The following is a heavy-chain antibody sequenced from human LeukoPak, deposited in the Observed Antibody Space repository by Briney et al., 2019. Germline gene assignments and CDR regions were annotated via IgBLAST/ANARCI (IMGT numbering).Heavy chain of an antibody. D-gene: IGHD2-21*01. J-gene: IGHJ4*02. CDR1: GFTLSSSW. Sequence: GGSLRLSCAASGFTLSSSWIHWVRQRPGGGLVWVSRMDGPGTGTSYADSVKGRFTISRDNAKNTLYLQMNNVRDEDTAMYYCTKDFVEIRGQGTLVIVSS. V-gene: IGHV3-74*01. CDR3: TKDFVEI. CDR2: MDGPGTGT.